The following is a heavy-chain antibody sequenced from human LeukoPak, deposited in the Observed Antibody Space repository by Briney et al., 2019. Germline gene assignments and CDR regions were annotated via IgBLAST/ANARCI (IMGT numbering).Heavy chain of an antibody. D-gene: IGHD3-10*01. V-gene: IGHV3-21*01. J-gene: IGHJ4*02. CDR2: IISRSTYI. Sequence: GGSLRLSCAASGFTFSSYSMNWVRQAPGKGLEWVSSIISRSTYIYYADSLKGRFTISRDNAKNSLYLQMNSLRAEDTAVYYCAARDSYGSGSYPIDYWGQGTLVTVSS. CDR1: GFTFSSYS. CDR3: AARDSYGSGSYPIDY.